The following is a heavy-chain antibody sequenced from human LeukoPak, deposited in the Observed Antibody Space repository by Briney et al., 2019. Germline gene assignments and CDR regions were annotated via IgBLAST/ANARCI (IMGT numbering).Heavy chain of an antibody. Sequence: SETLSLTCTVSGGSISSYYWSWIRQPAGKGLEWIGYIYYSGSTNYNPSLKSRVTISVDTSKNQFSLKLSSVTAADTAVYYCARDRGNYYDSSGFFISPLFDYWGQGTLVTVSS. V-gene: IGHV4-59*01. CDR1: GGSISSYY. CDR2: IYYSGST. J-gene: IGHJ4*02. D-gene: IGHD3-22*01. CDR3: ARDRGNYYDSSGFFISPLFDY.